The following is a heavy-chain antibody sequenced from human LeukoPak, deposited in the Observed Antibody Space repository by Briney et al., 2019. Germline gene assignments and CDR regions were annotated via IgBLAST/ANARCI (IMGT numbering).Heavy chain of an antibody. V-gene: IGHV1-2*02. Sequence: ASVKVSCKASGYTFTAYYMHWVRQAPGQGLEWMGWINPNTGGTNYAPKFQGRVTMTRDTSISTAYMVLSSLTFDDTAVYYCARDHFASYWGQGTLVTVSS. CDR2: INPNTGGT. J-gene: IGHJ4*02. CDR1: GYTFTAYY. D-gene: IGHD3-3*02. CDR3: ARDHFASY.